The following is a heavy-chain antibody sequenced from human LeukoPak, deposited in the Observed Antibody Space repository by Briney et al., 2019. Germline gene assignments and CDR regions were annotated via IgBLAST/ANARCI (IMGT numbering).Heavy chain of an antibody. J-gene: IGHJ4*02. CDR3: ASEDMVRGVITLDY. Sequence: SETLSLTCTVSGGSISSGGYYWSWIRQPPGKGLEWIGYIYHSGSTYYNPSLKSRVTISVDRSKNQFSLKLSSVTAADTAVYYCASEDMVRGVITLDYWGQGTLVTVSS. CDR1: GGSISSGGYY. D-gene: IGHD3-10*01. V-gene: IGHV4-30-2*01. CDR2: IYHSGST.